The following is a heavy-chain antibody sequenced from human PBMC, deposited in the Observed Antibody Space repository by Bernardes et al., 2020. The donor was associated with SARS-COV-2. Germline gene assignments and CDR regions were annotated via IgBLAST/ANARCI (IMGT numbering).Heavy chain of an antibody. V-gene: IGHV4-39*01. CDR3: ARLWVGCSSTSCQDYYYYYGMDV. CDR2: IYYSGST. D-gene: IGHD2-2*01. Sequence: SETLSLTCTVSGGSISSSSYYWGWIRQPPGKGLEWIGSIYYSGSTYYNPSLKSRVTISVDTSKNQFSLKLSSVTAADTAVYYCARLWVGCSSTSCQDYYYYYGMDVWGQGTTVTVSS. CDR1: GGSISSSSYY. J-gene: IGHJ6*02.